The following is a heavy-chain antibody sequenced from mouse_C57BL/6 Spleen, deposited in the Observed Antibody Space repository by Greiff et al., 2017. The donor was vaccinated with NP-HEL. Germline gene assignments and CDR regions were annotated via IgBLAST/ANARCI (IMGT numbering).Heavy chain of an antibody. CDR3: AREGIYYYGSSPLYYAMDY. CDR1: GYTFTSYW. V-gene: IGHV1-55*01. CDR2: IYPGSGST. J-gene: IGHJ4*01. Sequence: QVQLQQPGAELVKPGASVKMSCKASGYTFTSYWITWVKQRPGQGLEWIGDIYPGSGSTNYNEKFKSKATLTVDTSSSTAYMQLSSLTSDDSAVYYCAREGIYYYGSSPLYYAMDYWGQGTSVTVSS. D-gene: IGHD1-1*01.